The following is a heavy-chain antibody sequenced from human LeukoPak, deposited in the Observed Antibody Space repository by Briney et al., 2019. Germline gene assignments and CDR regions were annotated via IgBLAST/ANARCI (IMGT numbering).Heavy chain of an antibody. CDR2: IWYDGSNK. V-gene: IGHV3-33*01. D-gene: IGHD3-10*01. J-gene: IGHJ4*02. CDR3: ARDRGPRTGFMVREAYDY. Sequence: GGSLRLSCAASGFTFSSYGMHWVRQAPGKGLEWVAVIWYDGSNKYYADSVKGRFSISRDNAKNTLYLQMSRLRAEDTAVYYCARDRGPRTGFMVREAYDYWGQGTLVTVSS. CDR1: GFTFSSYG.